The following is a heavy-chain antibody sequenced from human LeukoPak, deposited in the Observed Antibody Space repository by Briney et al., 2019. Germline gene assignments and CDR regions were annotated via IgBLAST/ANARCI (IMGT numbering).Heavy chain of an antibody. D-gene: IGHD3-22*01. V-gene: IGHV4-38-2*02. CDR2: IYYSGST. CDR3: ATFHYYDSSGIDY. Sequence: SETLSLTCTVSGYSISSGYYWGWIRQPPGKGLEWIGSIYYSGSTYYNPSLKSRVTISVDTSKNQFSLKLSSVTAADTAVYYCATFHYYDSSGIDYWGQGTLVTVSS. J-gene: IGHJ4*02. CDR1: GYSISSGYY.